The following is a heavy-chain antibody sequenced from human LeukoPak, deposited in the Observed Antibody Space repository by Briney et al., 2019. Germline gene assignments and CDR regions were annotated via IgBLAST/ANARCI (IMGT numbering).Heavy chain of an antibody. D-gene: IGHD3-3*01. CDR1: GYTFTSYA. Sequence: ASVKVSCKASGYTFTSYAMNWVRQAPGQGLEWMGWINTNTGNPTYAQGFTGRFVFSLDTSVSTAYLQISSLKAEDTAVYYCARSAITFWSGYTHFYRYFDLWGRGTLVTVSS. V-gene: IGHV7-4-1*02. CDR3: ARSAITFWSGYTHFYRYFDL. CDR2: INTNTGNP. J-gene: IGHJ2*01.